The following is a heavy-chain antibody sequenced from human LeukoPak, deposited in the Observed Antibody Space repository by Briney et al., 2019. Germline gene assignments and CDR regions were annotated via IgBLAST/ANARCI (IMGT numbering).Heavy chain of an antibody. D-gene: IGHD5-18*01. CDR2: IRYDGSNK. Sequence: GESLRLSCAASGFTFSSYGMHWVRQAPGKGLEWVAGIRYDGSNKYYADSVKGRFTISRDNSKNPLYLQMNSLRAEDTAVYYCAKFGDTAMADSFDYWGQGTLVTVSS. J-gene: IGHJ4*02. CDR3: AKFGDTAMADSFDY. V-gene: IGHV3-30*02. CDR1: GFTFSSYG.